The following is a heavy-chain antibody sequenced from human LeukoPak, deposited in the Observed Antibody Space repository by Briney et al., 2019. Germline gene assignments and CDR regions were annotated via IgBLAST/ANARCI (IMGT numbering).Heavy chain of an antibody. CDR2: ISGSGGST. V-gene: IGHV3-23*01. J-gene: IGHJ3*02. D-gene: IGHD5-12*01. Sequence: GGSLRLSCAASGFTFSSYAMSWVRQAPGKGLEWVSAISGSGGSTYYADSVKGRFTISRDNSKNTLCLQMNSLRAEDTAVYYCAKDGYSSDAFDIWGQGTMVTVSS. CDR1: GFTFSSYA. CDR3: AKDGYSSDAFDI.